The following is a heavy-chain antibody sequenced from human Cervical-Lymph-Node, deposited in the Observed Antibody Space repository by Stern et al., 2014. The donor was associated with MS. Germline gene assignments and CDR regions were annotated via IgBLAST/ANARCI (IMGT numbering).Heavy chain of an antibody. D-gene: IGHD2-21*02. J-gene: IGHJ6*02. Sequence: VQLVESGAEVKKPGASVKVSCKVSGYTLTEMSMHWVRQAPGNGLEGMGGYDPQHGETVYAQKIQGTVTMAEDRSTDTAYMELTSLRSDDTAVYYCATHRWRVTYYYGLDVWGQGTTVTVSS. CDR2: YDPQHGET. CDR1: GYTLTEMS. CDR3: ATHRWRVTYYYGLDV. V-gene: IGHV1-24*01.